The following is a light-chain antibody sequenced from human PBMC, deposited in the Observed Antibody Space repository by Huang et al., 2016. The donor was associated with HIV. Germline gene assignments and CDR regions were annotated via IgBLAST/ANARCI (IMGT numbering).Light chain of an antibody. CDR1: QDIGTS. J-gene: IGKJ5*01. CDR3: QQLHTYPIT. Sequence: QLTQSPPSLSASVGDTIIISCRASQDIGTSVAWYQQKTGRAPKLLIAGASTLQTGVPSRFSGDSAGTFFTLIITGLQPEDFATYYCQQLHTYPITFGQGTRLDIK. V-gene: IGKV1-13*02. CDR2: GAS.